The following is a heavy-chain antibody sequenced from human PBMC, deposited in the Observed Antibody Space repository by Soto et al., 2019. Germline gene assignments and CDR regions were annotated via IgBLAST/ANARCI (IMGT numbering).Heavy chain of an antibody. CDR1: GYTFSNYA. CDR2: VSPYNGNA. CDR3: ARGISLIMAAPDY. Sequence: ASVKVSCKTSGYTFSNYAISWVRQAPGQGLEWMGWVSPYNGNANYTEKFQGRVSMTTDTSTTTAYMELTSLTSDDTAIYYCARGISLIMAAPDYWGQGTLVTVSS. J-gene: IGHJ4*02. D-gene: IGHD2-8*01. V-gene: IGHV1-18*04.